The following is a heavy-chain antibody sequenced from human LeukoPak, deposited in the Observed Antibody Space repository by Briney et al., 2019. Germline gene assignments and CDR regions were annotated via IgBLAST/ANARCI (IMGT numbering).Heavy chain of an antibody. CDR2: IYYSGST. J-gene: IGHJ4*02. D-gene: IGHD3-10*01. V-gene: IGHV4-61*05. Sequence: SETLSLTCTVSGGSISSSSYYWGWIRQPPGKGLEWIAYIYYSGSTNYNPSLKSRVTISVDTSKNQFSLKLSSVTAADTAVYYCARRYGSGSSGTFDYWGQGTLVTVSS. CDR1: GGSISSSSYY. CDR3: ARRYGSGSSGTFDY.